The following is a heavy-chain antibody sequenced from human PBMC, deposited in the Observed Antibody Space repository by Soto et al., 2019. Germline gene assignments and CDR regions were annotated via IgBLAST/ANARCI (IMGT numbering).Heavy chain of an antibody. Sequence: QVQLVQSGAEEKKPGASVKVSCKASGYTFTSYAMHWVRQAPGQRLEWMGWINAGNGNTKYSQKYQGRVTITRDTSASTAHMELSSLRSEDTAVYYCARVSGYYYGDDYWGQGTLVTVSS. CDR2: INAGNGNT. V-gene: IGHV1-3*05. J-gene: IGHJ4*02. D-gene: IGHD3-22*01. CDR1: GYTFTSYA. CDR3: ARVSGYYYGDDY.